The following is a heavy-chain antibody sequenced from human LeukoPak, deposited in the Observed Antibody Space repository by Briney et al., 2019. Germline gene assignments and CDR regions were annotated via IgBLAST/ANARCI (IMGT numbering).Heavy chain of an antibody. CDR2: INHSGST. V-gene: IGHV4-34*01. Sequence: SETLSLTCAVYGGSFSGYYWSWIRQPPGKGLEWIGEINHSGSTNYNPSLKSRVTISVDTSKNQFSLKLSSVTAADTAVYYCAREAWDRGMYYFDYWGQGTLVTVSS. CDR3: AREAWDRGMYYFDY. CDR1: GGSFSGYY. D-gene: IGHD1-26*01. J-gene: IGHJ4*02.